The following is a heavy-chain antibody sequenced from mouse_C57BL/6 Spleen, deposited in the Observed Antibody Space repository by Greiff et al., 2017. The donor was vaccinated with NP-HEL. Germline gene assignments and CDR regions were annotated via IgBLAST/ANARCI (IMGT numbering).Heavy chain of an antibody. CDR3: AREGIYYHYAMDY. CDR1: GYTFTSYW. Sequence: QVQLKEPGTELVKPGASVKLSCKASGYTFTSYWMHWVKQRPGQGLEWIGNINPSNGGTNYNEKFKSKATLTVDKSSSTAYMQLSSLTSEDSAVYYCAREGIYYHYAMDYWGQGTSVTVSS. V-gene: IGHV1-53*01. D-gene: IGHD2-1*01. CDR2: INPSNGGT. J-gene: IGHJ4*01.